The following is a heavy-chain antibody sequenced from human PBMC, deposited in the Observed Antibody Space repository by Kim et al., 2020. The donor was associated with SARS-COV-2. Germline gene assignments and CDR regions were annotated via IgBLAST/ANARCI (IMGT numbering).Heavy chain of an antibody. Sequence: GGSLRLSCAASGFTFSSYAMSWVRQAPGKGLEWVSAISGSGGSTYYADSVKGRFTISRDNSKNTLYLQMNSLRAEDTAVYYCAKAGDSSSWYALKLRTSHYYYGMDVWGQGTTVTVSS. CDR1: GFTFSSYA. V-gene: IGHV3-23*01. D-gene: IGHD6-13*01. CDR2: ISGSGGST. CDR3: AKAGDSSSWYALKLRTSHYYYGMDV. J-gene: IGHJ6*02.